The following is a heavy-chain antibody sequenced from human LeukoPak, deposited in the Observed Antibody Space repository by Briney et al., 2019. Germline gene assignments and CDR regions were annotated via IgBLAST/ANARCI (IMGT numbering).Heavy chain of an antibody. CDR3: ARERSYDFWSGRPDAFDI. V-gene: IGHV3-11*04. Sequence: GGSLRLSYAASGFTFSDYYMSWIRQAPGKGLEWVSYISSSGSTIYYADSVKGRFTISRDNAKNSLYLQMNSLRAEDTAVYYCARERSYDFWSGRPDAFDIWGQGTMVTVSS. J-gene: IGHJ3*02. CDR2: ISSSGSTI. D-gene: IGHD3-3*01. CDR1: GFTFSDYY.